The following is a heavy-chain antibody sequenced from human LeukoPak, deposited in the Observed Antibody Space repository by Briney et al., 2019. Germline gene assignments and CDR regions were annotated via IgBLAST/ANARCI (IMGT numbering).Heavy chain of an antibody. Sequence: GGSLRLSCAASGFTFSSYEMNWVRQAPGKGLEWVSYISSGAYTIYYADSVKGRFTIFRDNAKNSLYLQMNSLRADDSAVYYCAREWLGGALDSWGQGALVTVSS. CDR1: GFTFSSYE. D-gene: IGHD3-16*01. J-gene: IGHJ4*02. V-gene: IGHV3-48*03. CDR3: AREWLGGALDS. CDR2: ISSGAYTI.